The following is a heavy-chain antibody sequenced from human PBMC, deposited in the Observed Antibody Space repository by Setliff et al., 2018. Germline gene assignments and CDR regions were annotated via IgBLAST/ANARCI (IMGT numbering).Heavy chain of an antibody. CDR2: IFPANPET. J-gene: IGHJ4*02. V-gene: IGHV5-51*01. CDR3: ARLATDYGDYESLNYFDY. CDR1: GYSFTSYW. Sequence: GESLKISCKTSGYSFTSYWIGWVRQMPGKGLEWIGIIFPANPETRYSPSFQGQVTISADKSIGTAYLQWNSLKASDTAMYYCARLATDYGDYESLNYFDYWGQGTLVTVSS. D-gene: IGHD4-17*01.